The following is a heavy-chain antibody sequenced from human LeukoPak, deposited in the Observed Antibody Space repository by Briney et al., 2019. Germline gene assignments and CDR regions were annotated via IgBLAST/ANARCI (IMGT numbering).Heavy chain of an antibody. CDR3: AKLPYSSSWDFDY. CDR1: GFTFSSYG. V-gene: IGHV3-30*18. Sequence: PGGTLRLSCAASGFTFSSYGMHWVRQAPGKGLEWVAVISYDGSNKYYADSVKGRFTISRDNSKNTLYLQMNSLRAEDTAVYYCAKLPYSSSWDFDYWGQGTLVTVSS. J-gene: IGHJ4*02. D-gene: IGHD6-13*01. CDR2: ISYDGSNK.